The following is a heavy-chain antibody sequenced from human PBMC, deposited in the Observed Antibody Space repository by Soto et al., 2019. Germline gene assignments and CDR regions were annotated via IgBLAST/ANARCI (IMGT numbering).Heavy chain of an antibody. J-gene: IGHJ5*02. Sequence: EVQLVESGGGLVQPGGSLRLSCAASGFTFSSYSMNWVRQAPGKGLEWVSYISSSSSTIYYADSVKGRFTISRDNAKNSLYLKMKSLRAEDTAVYYCARDREIAAAGTRWFDPWGQGTLVTVSS. V-gene: IGHV3-48*01. D-gene: IGHD6-13*01. CDR2: ISSSSSTI. CDR3: ARDREIAAAGTRWFDP. CDR1: GFTFSSYS.